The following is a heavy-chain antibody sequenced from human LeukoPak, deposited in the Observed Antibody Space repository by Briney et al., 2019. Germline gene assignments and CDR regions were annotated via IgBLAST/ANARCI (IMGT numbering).Heavy chain of an antibody. CDR1: GFTVSSNY. Sequence: GGSLRLSCAASGFTVSSNYMSWVRQAPGEGLEWVSIIYSGGSTFYADSVKGRFTISRDNSKNTVYLQMNSLRAEDTAVYYCARTHGGAGSPNNFDYWGQGTLVTVYS. CDR2: IYSGGST. CDR3: ARTHGGAGSPNNFDY. D-gene: IGHD3-10*01. J-gene: IGHJ4*02. V-gene: IGHV3-53*01.